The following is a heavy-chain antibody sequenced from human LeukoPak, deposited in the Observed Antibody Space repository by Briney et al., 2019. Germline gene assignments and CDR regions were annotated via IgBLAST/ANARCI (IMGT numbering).Heavy chain of an antibody. J-gene: IGHJ6*03. CDR3: AKVYSNRYYYYYYMDV. CDR1: GFTFSSYA. Sequence: GGSLRLSCAASGFTFSSYAMSWVRQAPGKGLEWVSAISGSGGSTYYADSVKGRFTISRDNSKNTLYLQMNSMRAEDTAVYYCAKVYSNRYYYYYYMDVWGKGTTVTVSS. CDR2: ISGSGGST. D-gene: IGHD4-11*01. V-gene: IGHV3-23*01.